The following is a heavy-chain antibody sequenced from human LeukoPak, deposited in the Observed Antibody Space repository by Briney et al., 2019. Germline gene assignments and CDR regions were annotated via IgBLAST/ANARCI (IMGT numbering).Heavy chain of an antibody. CDR3: ARRMGGSSSYDY. V-gene: IGHV4-59*08. Sequence: SETLSLTCTVSGGSTSSYYWSWIRQPPGKGLEWIGYIYYSGSTNYNPSLKSRVTISVDTSKNQFSLKLSSVTAADTAVYYCARRMGGSSSYDYWGQGTLVTVSS. J-gene: IGHJ4*02. CDR2: IYYSGST. CDR1: GGSTSSYY. D-gene: IGHD6-13*01.